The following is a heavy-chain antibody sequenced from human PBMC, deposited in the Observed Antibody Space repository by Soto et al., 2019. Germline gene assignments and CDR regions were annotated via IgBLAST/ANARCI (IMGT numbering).Heavy chain of an antibody. CDR1: GFTFSSYG. J-gene: IGHJ4*02. D-gene: IGHD3-10*01. V-gene: IGHV3-30*03. CDR3: ATNPQESAY. Sequence: PGGSLRLSCAASGFTFSSYGMHWVRQAPGKGLEWVAVISYDGSNKYYADSVKGRFTISRDNSKNTLYLQMNSLRAEDTAVYYCATNPQESAYWGQGTLVTVYS. CDR2: ISYDGSNK.